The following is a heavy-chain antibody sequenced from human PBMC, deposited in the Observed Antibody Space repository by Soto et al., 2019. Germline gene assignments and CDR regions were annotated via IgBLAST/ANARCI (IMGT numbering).Heavy chain of an antibody. CDR1: GFTFSSYA. CDR2: ISGSGGST. J-gene: IGHJ2*01. Sequence: EVQLLESGGGLVQPGGSQRLSCAASGFTFSSYAMSWVRQAPGKGLEWVSVISGSGGSTNYADSVRGRFTISRDNSQSALYLEMTSLRAEDTAVYYCAKAVAGDWYFDLWGRGTLVTVSS. CDR3: AKAVAGDWYFDL. D-gene: IGHD6-19*01. V-gene: IGHV3-23*01.